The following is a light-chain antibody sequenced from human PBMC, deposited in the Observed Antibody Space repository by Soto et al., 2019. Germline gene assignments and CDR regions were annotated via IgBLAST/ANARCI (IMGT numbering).Light chain of an antibody. Sequence: DIQMTQSPSSLSASVGDTVTITCRASQDISNYLAWYQQKPGRVPKVLIYAASTLQSGVPSRFSAIGSGTYFTLTISSLQHEDVATYYCQKYNRAPLTFGGGTNVDI. CDR1: QDISNY. CDR3: QKYNRAPLT. CDR2: AAS. J-gene: IGKJ4*01. V-gene: IGKV1-27*01.